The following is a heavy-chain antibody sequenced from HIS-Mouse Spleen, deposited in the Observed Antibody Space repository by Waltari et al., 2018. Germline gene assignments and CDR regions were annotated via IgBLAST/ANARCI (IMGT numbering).Heavy chain of an antibody. CDR1: GGSISSRSYY. CDR3: AREIPYSSSWYDWYFDL. CDR2: IFYSGGT. V-gene: IGHV4-39*07. J-gene: IGHJ2*01. D-gene: IGHD6-13*01. Sequence: QLQLQESGPGLVKPSETLSLTCTVSGGSISSRSYYWGWIRQPPGKGLEGLGGIFYSGGTYSNPSVKSRVTISVDTSKNQFSLKLSSVTAADTAVYYCAREIPYSSSWYDWYFDLWGRGTLVTVSS.